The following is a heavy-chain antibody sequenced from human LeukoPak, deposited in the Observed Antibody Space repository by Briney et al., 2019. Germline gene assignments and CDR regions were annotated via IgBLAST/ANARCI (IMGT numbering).Heavy chain of an antibody. CDR1: GGSISSYY. D-gene: IGHD3-16*02. J-gene: IGHJ4*02. CDR3: ARYVWGSYPTFEDY. V-gene: IGHV4-59*01. Sequence: SETLSLTCTVSGGSISSYYWSWIRQPPGQGLEWIGYISYSGNTNDNPSFKSRVTISLDTSNNQFSLKLSSVTAADTAVYYCARYVWGSYPTFEDYWGQGTLVTVSS. CDR2: ISYSGNT.